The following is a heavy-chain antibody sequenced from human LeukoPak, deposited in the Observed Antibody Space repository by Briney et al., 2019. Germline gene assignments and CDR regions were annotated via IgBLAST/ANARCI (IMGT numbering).Heavy chain of an antibody. CDR2: IRSKANSYAT. Sequence: GGSLSLSCAASGFSFSGSAMHWVRQASGKGLEWVGRIRSKANSYATAYAASVKGRFTISRADSKNTAYLQMNSLKTEDTAVYYCTRLYCRSTSCLNWFDPWGQGTLVTVSS. D-gene: IGHD2-2*01. CDR1: GFSFSGSA. V-gene: IGHV3-73*01. CDR3: TRLYCRSTSCLNWFDP. J-gene: IGHJ5*02.